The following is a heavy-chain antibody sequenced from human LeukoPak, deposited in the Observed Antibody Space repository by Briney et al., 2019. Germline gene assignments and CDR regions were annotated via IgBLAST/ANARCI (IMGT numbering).Heavy chain of an antibody. CDR1: GFTFSSYS. J-gene: IGHJ4*02. V-gene: IGHV3-21*01. CDR3: ARDRSYYDSSGYDE. CDR2: ISSSSYI. Sequence: GGSLRLSCAASGFTFSSYSMNWVRQAPGKGLEWVSSISSSSYIYYADSVKGRFTISRDNAKNSLYLQMNSLRAEDTAVYYCARDRSYYDSSGYDEWGQGTLVTVSS. D-gene: IGHD3-22*01.